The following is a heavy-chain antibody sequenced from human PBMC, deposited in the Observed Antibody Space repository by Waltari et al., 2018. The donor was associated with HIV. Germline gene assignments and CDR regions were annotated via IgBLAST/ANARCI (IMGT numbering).Heavy chain of an antibody. CDR3: ARDPYYYDSSGYLCYFDY. Sequence: VRQAPGKGLEWVAVISYDGSNKYYADSVKGRFTISRDNSKNTLYLQMNSLRAEDTAVYYCARDPYYYDSSGYLCYFDYWGQGTLVTVSS. D-gene: IGHD3-22*01. V-gene: IGHV3-30-3*01. CDR2: ISYDGSNK. J-gene: IGHJ4*02.